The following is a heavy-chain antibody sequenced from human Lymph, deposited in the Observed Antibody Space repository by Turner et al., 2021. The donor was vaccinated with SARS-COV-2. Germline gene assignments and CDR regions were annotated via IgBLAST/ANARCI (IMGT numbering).Heavy chain of an antibody. CDR1: GYTFTIYG. Sequence: QVQLVQSGAEVKKPGASVKVSCKAPGYTFTIYGISWVRQAPGQGLEWMGWISAYNGYTNYAQKLQGRVTMTTDTSTSTAYMELRSLRSDDTAVYYCAREGYCSTTSCYRGQYYYYGMDVWGQGTTVTVSS. V-gene: IGHV1-18*04. D-gene: IGHD2-2*02. CDR2: ISAYNGYT. J-gene: IGHJ6*02. CDR3: AREGYCSTTSCYRGQYYYYGMDV.